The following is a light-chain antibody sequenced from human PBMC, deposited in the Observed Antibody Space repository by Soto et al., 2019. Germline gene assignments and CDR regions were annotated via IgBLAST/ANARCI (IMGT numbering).Light chain of an antibody. V-gene: IGKV1-39*01. CDR3: QQRYKTSLSS. Sequence: DIQMTQSPSFLSASVGDRVTITCRARQRMDNFLNWYQQKPGKAPKLLIYGASSLQSGVPSRFSGSGSGTDFTLTIDSLQPEDSATYHCQQRYKTSLSSFGQGTKVEIK. J-gene: IGKJ2*01. CDR1: QRMDNF. CDR2: GAS.